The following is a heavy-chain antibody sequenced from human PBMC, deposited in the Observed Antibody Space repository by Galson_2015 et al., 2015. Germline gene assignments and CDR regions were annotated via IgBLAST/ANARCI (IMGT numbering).Heavy chain of an antibody. D-gene: IGHD6-6*01. CDR3: ARGIAARPAPIAPDN. V-gene: IGHV4-39*02. CDR2: TYYSGST. J-gene: IGHJ4*02. Sequence: SETLSLTCSVSDGSIGSSSYYWGWIRQPPGKGLEWIGFTYYSGSTDYNPSLKSRVTISVDTSKKYLSLKLTSVTAADTALYYCARGIAARPAPIAPDNWGQGALVSVSS. CDR1: DGSIGSSSYY.